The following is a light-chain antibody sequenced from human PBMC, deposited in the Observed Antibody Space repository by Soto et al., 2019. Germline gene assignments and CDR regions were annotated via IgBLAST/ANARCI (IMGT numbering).Light chain of an antibody. J-gene: IGKJ4*02. V-gene: IGKV2-30*01. CDR3: MKGTHLHHG. Sequence: DVVMTQSPVSLPVSLGQPASISCRSTQSIGDGDGNTYLDWFQQRRGHSPRRLIYKVSNRDSGVPNIFIGSAKGHYFPLKITRVAAEDAVIYYCMKGTHLHHGFGGGTQTKIK. CDR1: QSIGDGDGNTY. CDR2: KVS.